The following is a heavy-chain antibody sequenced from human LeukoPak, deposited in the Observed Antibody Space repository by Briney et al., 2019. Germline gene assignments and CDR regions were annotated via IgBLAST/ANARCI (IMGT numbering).Heavy chain of an antibody. Sequence: PSQTLSLTCTVSGGAISSYYWSWIRQPPGKGLEWIGYIYYSGSTYYNPSLKSRVTISVDTSKNQFSLKLSSVTAADTAVYYCARGAYYYDSSGYYSPDYFDYWGQGTLVTVSS. V-gene: IGHV4-30-4*08. CDR2: IYYSGST. D-gene: IGHD3-22*01. CDR3: ARGAYYYDSSGYYSPDYFDY. J-gene: IGHJ4*02. CDR1: GGAISSYY.